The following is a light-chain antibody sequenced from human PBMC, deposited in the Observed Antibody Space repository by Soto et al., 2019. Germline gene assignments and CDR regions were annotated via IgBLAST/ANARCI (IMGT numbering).Light chain of an antibody. CDR2: GAS. Sequence: EIVLTLSPGTLSLSPGKISTLSCRASQSVSNNYLSWYQQKTGNAPRLLIYGASSRATGIPERSRGSGSGTELTTTISSLQPDDFATYYCQHYNSYPEAFGHGTQVDIK. J-gene: IGKJ1*01. CDR3: QHYNSYPEA. CDR1: QSVSNNY. V-gene: IGKV3-20*01.